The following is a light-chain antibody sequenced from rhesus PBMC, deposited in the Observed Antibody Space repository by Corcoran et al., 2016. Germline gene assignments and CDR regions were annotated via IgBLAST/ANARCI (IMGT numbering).Light chain of an antibody. Sequence: DIQMTQSPSALSASVGDRVSISCRASQNIYNNVAWYQQKPGKAPKLLIYVASSLQSGIPSRFSGSGSGTDFTLTLSSLQPEDTAAYYCQQFYGNPFTFGPGTKLDFK. CDR2: VAS. CDR1: QNIYNN. J-gene: IGKJ3*01. CDR3: QQFYGNPFT. V-gene: IGKV1S17*01.